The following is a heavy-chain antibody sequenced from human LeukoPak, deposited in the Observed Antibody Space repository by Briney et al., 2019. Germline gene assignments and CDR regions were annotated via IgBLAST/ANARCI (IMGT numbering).Heavy chain of an antibody. V-gene: IGHV3-33*01. D-gene: IGHD2-21*02. Sequence: GGSLRLSCAASGFTFSSYGMHWVRQAPGKGLEWVAVIWYDGSNKYYADSVKGRFTISRDNSKNTLYLQMNSLRAEDTAVYYCATAYCGGDCWPFEWGQGTLVTVSS. CDR3: ATAYCGGDCWPFE. CDR2: IWYDGSNK. CDR1: GFTFSSYG. J-gene: IGHJ4*02.